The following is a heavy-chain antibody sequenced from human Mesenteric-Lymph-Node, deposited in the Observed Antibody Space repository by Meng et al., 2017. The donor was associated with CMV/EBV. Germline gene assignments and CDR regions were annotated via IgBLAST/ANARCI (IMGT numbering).Heavy chain of an antibody. V-gene: IGHV3-21*01. D-gene: IGHD2-2*01. CDR2: ISSSSSYI. CDR1: YS. CDR3: ARSLGYCSSTSCPKSRNWYFDL. J-gene: IGHJ2*01. Sequence: YSVHWVRQAPGKGLEWVSSISSSSSYIYYADSVKGRFTISRDNAKNSLYLQMNSLRAEDTAVYYCARSLGYCSSTSCPKSRNWYFDLWGRGTLVTVSS.